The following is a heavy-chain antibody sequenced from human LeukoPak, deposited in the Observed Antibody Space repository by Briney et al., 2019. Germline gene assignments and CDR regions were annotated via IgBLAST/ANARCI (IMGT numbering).Heavy chain of an antibody. V-gene: IGHV3-11*04. J-gene: IGHJ1*01. D-gene: IGHD2-15*01. CDR1: GFTFSDYY. CDR3: AREDIVVVEAATGGFQH. Sequence: GGSLRLSCAASGFTFSDYYMSWIRQAPGKGLEWVSYISSSGSTIYYVDSVKGRFTISRDNAKNSLYLQMNSLRAEDTAVYYCAREDIVVVEAATGGFQHWGQGTLVTVSS. CDR2: ISSSGSTI.